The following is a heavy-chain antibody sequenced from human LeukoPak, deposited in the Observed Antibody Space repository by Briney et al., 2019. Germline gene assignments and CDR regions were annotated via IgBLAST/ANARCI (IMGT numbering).Heavy chain of an antibody. CDR2: IYYSGRT. Sequence: PSETLSLTCTVSGGSISSGDYYWSWIRQPPGKGLEWIGYIYYSGRTYYNPSLKSRVTISVDTSKNQFSLKLSSVTAADTAVYYCARATDVYSFDYWGQGTLVTVSS. J-gene: IGHJ4*02. V-gene: IGHV4-30-4*01. CDR1: GGSISSGDYY. CDR3: ARATDVYSFDY.